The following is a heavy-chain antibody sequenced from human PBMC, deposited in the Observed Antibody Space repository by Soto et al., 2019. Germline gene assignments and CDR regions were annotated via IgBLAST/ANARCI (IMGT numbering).Heavy chain of an antibody. J-gene: IGHJ6*02. CDR3: ARGGSLWFGELSAYYYGMDV. Sequence: QVQLVQSGAEVKKPGASVKVSCKASGYTFTGYYMHWVRQAPGQGPEWMGWINPNSGGTNYAQKFQGWVTMTRDTSISTAEMELSRLRSDDTAVYYCARGGSLWFGELSAYYYGMDVWGQGTTVTVS. V-gene: IGHV1-2*04. D-gene: IGHD3-10*01. CDR1: GYTFTGYY. CDR2: INPNSGGT.